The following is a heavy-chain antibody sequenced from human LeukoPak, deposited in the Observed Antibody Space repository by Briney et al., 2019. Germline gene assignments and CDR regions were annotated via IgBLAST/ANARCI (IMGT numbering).Heavy chain of an antibody. Sequence: GGSLRLSCAASESTFITYAMNWVRQAPGKGLEWVATISGSGRSTYYADSVKGRFTISRDNSKHTLFLQMASLRAEDTAVCYCVKASSSSWSSFDYWGQGTLVTVSS. CDR3: VKASSSSWSSFDY. D-gene: IGHD6-13*01. V-gene: IGHV3-23*01. CDR2: ISGSGRST. CDR1: ESTFITYA. J-gene: IGHJ4*02.